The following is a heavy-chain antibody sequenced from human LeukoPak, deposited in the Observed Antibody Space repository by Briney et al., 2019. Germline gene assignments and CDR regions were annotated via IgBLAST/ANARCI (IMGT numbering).Heavy chain of an antibody. V-gene: IGHV4-39*01. Sequence: SETLSLTCTVSGGSISGSSYSWGCIRQFPGKGLEWIGSIYYSGSAHYNPSLKSRVSISVDTSTNQFSLKLSSVTAADTAVYYCARGSYSSSWHYYYYYMDVWGKGTTVTVSS. CDR3: ARGSYSSSWHYYYYYMDV. D-gene: IGHD6-13*01. CDR1: GGSISGSSYS. J-gene: IGHJ6*03. CDR2: IYYSGSA.